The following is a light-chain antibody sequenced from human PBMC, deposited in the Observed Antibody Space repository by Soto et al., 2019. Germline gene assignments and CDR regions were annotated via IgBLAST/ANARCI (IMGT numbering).Light chain of an antibody. Sequence: GDRVTITCRASQTISTWMAWYXQKXGKXXKXXVYDASTLQSGVASRFSGSGYGTEFTLIISGLQPDDSATYYCQQYDSYPLTFGGGTKVDIK. CDR3: QQYDSYPLT. CDR2: DAS. V-gene: IGKV1-5*01. CDR1: QTISTW. J-gene: IGKJ4*01.